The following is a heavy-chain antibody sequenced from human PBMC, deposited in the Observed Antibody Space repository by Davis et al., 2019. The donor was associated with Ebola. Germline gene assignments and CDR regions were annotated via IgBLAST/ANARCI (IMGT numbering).Heavy chain of an antibody. CDR1: GFTFSDYY. D-gene: IGHD6-19*01. V-gene: IGHV3-11*04. Sequence: GESLKISCAASGFTFSDYYMSWIRQAPGKGLEWVSYISSSGSTIYYVDSLKGRFTISRDNAKNSLYLQMNSLRAEDTAVYYCARELAVAYFDYWGQGTLVTVSS. J-gene: IGHJ4*02. CDR3: ARELAVAYFDY. CDR2: ISSSGSTI.